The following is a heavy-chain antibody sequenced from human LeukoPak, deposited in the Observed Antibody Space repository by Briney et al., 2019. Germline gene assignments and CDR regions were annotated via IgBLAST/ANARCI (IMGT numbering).Heavy chain of an antibody. CDR1: GFTYSHYG. CDR3: AKAYHYGDYYYFMDV. Sequence: GGSLRLSCVASGFTYSHYGMNWVRQAPGKGLEWVSGITSDSRGIYYADSVRGRFTISRDDSMDTLNLQMHSLRAEDTAVYYCAKAYHYGDYYYFMDVWGKGTTVIISS. V-gene: IGHV3-NL1*01. CDR2: ITSDSRGI. D-gene: IGHD4-17*01. J-gene: IGHJ6*03.